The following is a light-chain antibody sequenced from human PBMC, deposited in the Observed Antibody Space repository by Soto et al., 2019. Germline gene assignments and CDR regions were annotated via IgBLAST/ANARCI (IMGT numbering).Light chain of an antibody. CDR3: MQPLQSWT. J-gene: IGKJ1*01. CDR1: EGVLHSNGYNY. V-gene: IGKV2-28*01. Sequence: DIVMTRSPDSLPVSVGERASSSCRSSEGVLHSNGYNYLDWYLQKPGQSPQLLIYLGSNRASGVPDRFSGSGTGTDFTLKISRVEAEDVGVYYCMQPLQSWTFGQGTKV. CDR2: LGS.